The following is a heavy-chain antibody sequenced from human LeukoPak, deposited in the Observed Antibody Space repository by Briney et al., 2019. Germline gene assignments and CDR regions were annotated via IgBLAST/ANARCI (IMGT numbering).Heavy chain of an antibody. V-gene: IGHV4-61*08. J-gene: IGHJ3*02. CDR3: ASFSSSGWPSHDAFDI. CDR1: GGSVSSGGYY. D-gene: IGHD6-19*01. CDR2: IYYSGST. Sequence: SETLSLTCTVSGGSVSSGGYYWSWIRQPPGKGLEWIGYIYYSGSTNYNPSLKSRVTISVDTSKNQFSLKLSSVTAADTAVYYCASFSSSGWPSHDAFDIWGQGTMVTVSS.